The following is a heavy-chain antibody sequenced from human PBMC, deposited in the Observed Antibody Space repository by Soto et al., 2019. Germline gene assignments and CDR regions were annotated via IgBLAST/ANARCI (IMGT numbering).Heavy chain of an antibody. CDR1: GFTFSSYA. J-gene: IGHJ3*02. V-gene: IGHV3-23*01. CDR3: AKDLLRKIGSGSYYRKDAFDI. D-gene: IGHD3-10*01. Sequence: EVQLLESGGGLVQPGGSLRLSCAASGFTFSSYAMSWVRQAPGKGLEWVSAISGSGGSTYYADSVKGRFTLSRDNSKNTLYLQMNSLRAEDTAVYYCAKDLLRKIGSGSYYRKDAFDIWGQGTMVTVSS. CDR2: ISGSGGST.